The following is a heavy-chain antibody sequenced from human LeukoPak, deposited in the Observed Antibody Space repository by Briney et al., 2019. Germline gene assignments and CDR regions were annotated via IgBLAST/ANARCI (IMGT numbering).Heavy chain of an antibody. J-gene: IGHJ4*02. Sequence: SETLSLTCTVSGGSISSSSYYWGWIRQPPGKGLEWIGSIYYSGSTYYNPSLKSRVTISVDTSKNQFSLKLSSVTAADTAVYYCARTSRPRIALVRSPKNPYDYWGQGTLVTVSS. D-gene: IGHD2/OR15-2a*01. CDR3: ARTSRPRIALVRSPKNPYDY. CDR1: GGSISSSSYY. CDR2: IYYSGST. V-gene: IGHV4-39*07.